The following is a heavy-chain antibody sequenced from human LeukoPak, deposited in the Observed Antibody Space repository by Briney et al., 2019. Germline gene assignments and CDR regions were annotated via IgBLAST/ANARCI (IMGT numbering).Heavy chain of an antibody. CDR3: ARVMWQQLAPSDY. Sequence: GGALGLSCAAPGFTFGGVWVDWVPRAPGKGRGGVANINEDGSEKYYVDSVKGRFTISRDNAKNSLYLHMDSLRAEDTAVYYCARVMWQQLAPSDYWGQGTLVTVSS. D-gene: IGHD6-13*01. CDR1: GFTFGGVW. J-gene: IGHJ4*02. V-gene: IGHV3-7*03. CDR2: INEDGSEK.